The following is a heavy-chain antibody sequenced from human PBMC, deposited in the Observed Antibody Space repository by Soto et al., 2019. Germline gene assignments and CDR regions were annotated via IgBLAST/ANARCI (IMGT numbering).Heavy chain of an antibody. J-gene: IGHJ4*01. CDR3: VHHGGDPYYHHF. V-gene: IGHV4-4*02. CDR1: GGSLSSSNW. D-gene: IGHD1-26*01. CDR2: IFYSGST. Sequence: QVQLQESGPGLVNPSGTLSLTCAVSGGSLSSSNWWSWVRQPPGKALEWLGEIFYSGSTKYNPSLNRRVAISEHHSKNHLSPRRSSLPAANTAVYYCVHHGGDPYYHHFWGQGILVTVSP.